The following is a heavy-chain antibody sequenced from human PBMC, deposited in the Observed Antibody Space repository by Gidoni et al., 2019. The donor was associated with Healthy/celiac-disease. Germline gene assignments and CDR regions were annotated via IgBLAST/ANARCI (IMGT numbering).Heavy chain of an antibody. CDR1: GYTVTGYY. CDR3: ALQAGYSLYYFDY. D-gene: IGHD6-13*01. J-gene: IGHJ4*02. CDR2: INPNSGGT. Sequence: QVQLVQSGAEVKKPGDSVKVACKASGYTVTGYYLHWVRQAPGQGLEWMGWINPNSGGTNYAQKFQGRVTMTRDTSISTAYMELSRLRSDDTAVYYCALQAGYSLYYFDYWGQGTLVTVSS. V-gene: IGHV1-2*02.